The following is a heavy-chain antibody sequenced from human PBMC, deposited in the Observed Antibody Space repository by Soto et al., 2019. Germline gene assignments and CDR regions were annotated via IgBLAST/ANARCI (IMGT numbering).Heavy chain of an antibody. Sequence: SETLSLTCTVSGGSISSYYWSWIRQPPGKGLEWIGYIYYSGSTNYNPSLKSRVTISVDTSKNQFSLKLSSVTAADTAVYYCSGESIAVAGEGYDAFDIWGQGTMVTVSS. D-gene: IGHD6-19*01. V-gene: IGHV4-59*01. CDR3: SGESIAVAGEGYDAFDI. CDR2: IYYSGST. J-gene: IGHJ3*02. CDR1: GGSISSYY.